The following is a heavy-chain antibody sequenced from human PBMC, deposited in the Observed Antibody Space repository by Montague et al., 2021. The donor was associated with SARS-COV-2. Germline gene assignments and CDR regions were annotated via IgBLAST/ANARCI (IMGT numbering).Heavy chain of an antibody. J-gene: IGHJ6*02. CDR2: INHSGST. Sequence: SETLSLTCAVYGGSFSGYYWSWIRQPPGKGLEWIGEINHSGSTNYNPSLKSRVTVSVDTSKNQFSLKLSSVTAADTAVYYCARDREGYSGYDYLVGALGGYYYGMDVWGQGTTVTVSS. CDR1: GGSFSGYY. CDR3: ARDREGYSGYDYLVGALGGYYYGMDV. D-gene: IGHD5-12*01. V-gene: IGHV4-34*01.